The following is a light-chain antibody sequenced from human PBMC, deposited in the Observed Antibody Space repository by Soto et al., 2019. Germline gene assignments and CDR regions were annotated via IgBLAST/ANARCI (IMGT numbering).Light chain of an antibody. CDR2: DAS. Sequence: DIHMTQSPSTLSASVGYRFTITCRASQSISSWLAWYQQKPGKAPKLLIYDASSLESGVPSRFRGSGSGTDFTLTISSLQAEDFETYYCQQLSTYPSTFGGGTKVDIK. V-gene: IGKV1-5*01. CDR3: QQLSTYPST. CDR1: QSISSW. J-gene: IGKJ4*01.